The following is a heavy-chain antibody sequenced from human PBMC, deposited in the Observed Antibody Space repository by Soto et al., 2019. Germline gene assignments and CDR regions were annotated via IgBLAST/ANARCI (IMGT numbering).Heavy chain of an antibody. V-gene: IGHV3-21*04. D-gene: IGHD4-17*01. CDR2: ISTSGTSI. CDR1: GFTFNSYS. CDR3: ARDVDADFRTDFDY. J-gene: IGHJ4*02. Sequence: GGSLRLSCAASGFTFNSYSMNWVRQAPGKGLERVSSISTSGTSIVYAASARGRFTISRDNAENSVYLEMESLRDEDTALYYCARDVDADFRTDFDYWGRGTLVTVSS.